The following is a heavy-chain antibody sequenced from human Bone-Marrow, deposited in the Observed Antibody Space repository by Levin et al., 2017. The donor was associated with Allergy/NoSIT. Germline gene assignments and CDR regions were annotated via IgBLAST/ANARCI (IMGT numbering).Heavy chain of an antibody. V-gene: IGHV3-30-3*01. D-gene: IGHD6-13*01. CDR3: ARDLRYSSSWYSDY. Sequence: GESLKISCAASGFTFSSYAMHWVRQAPGKGLEWVAVISYDGSNKYYADSVKGRFTISRDNSKNTLYLQMNSLRAEDTAVYYCARDLRYSSSWYSDYWGQGTLVTVSS. J-gene: IGHJ4*02. CDR2: ISYDGSNK. CDR1: GFTFSSYA.